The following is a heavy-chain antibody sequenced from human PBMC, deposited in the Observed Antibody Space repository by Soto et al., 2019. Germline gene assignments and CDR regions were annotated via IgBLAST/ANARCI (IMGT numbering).Heavy chain of an antibody. Sequence: QVQLVESGGGVVQPGRSLRLSCAASGFTFSSYGMHWVRQAPGKGLEWVAIILYDGSNKYYADSVKGRFTISRDNSKYSLYLQLNSLSAYDTAVYYCAKVDTAMGYYYYAMDVWGQGTTVTVSS. CDR1: GFTFSSYG. J-gene: IGHJ6*02. D-gene: IGHD5-18*01. CDR3: AKVDTAMGYYYYAMDV. V-gene: IGHV3-30*18. CDR2: ILYDGSNK.